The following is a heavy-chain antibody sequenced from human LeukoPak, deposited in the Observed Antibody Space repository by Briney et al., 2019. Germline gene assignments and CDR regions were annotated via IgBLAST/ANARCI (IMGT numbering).Heavy chain of an antibody. CDR3: ADNLSR. CDR1: GFTFNGYW. J-gene: IGHJ4*02. D-gene: IGHD1-1*01. Sequence: GGSLRLSCAASGFTFNGYWMSWVRQAPGKGLEWVSAISGTGGGTYNADSVKGRFTISRDNSKNTLYLQTNSLRAEDTAVYFCADNLSRWGQGTLVTVSS. V-gene: IGHV3-23*01. CDR2: ISGTGGGT.